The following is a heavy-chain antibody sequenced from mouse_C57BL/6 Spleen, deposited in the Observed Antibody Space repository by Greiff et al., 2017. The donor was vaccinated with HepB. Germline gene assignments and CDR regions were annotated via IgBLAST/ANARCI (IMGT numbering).Heavy chain of an antibody. CDR2: ISDGGSYT. V-gene: IGHV5-4*03. CDR1: GFTFSSYA. Sequence: DVMLVESGGGLVKPGGSLKLSCAASGFTFSSYAMSWVRQTPEKRLEWVATISDGGSYTYYPDNVKGRFTISRDNAKNNLYLQMSHLKSEDTAMYYCAREYWYFDFWGTGTTVTVSS. J-gene: IGHJ1*03. CDR3: AREYWYFDF.